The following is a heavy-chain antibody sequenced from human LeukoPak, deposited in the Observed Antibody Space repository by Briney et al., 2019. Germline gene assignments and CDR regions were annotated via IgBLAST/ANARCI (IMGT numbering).Heavy chain of an antibody. CDR3: ARIYDYGDFDY. CDR2: IYTSGST. V-gene: IGHV4-61*02. CDR1: GGSFSSRPYY. J-gene: IGHJ4*02. D-gene: IGHD4-17*01. Sequence: TSETLSLTCTVSGGSFSSRPYYWSWIRQPAGKGLEWIGRIYTSGSTNYNPSLKSRVTISVDTSKNQFSLKLSSVTAADTAVYYCARIYDYGDFDYWGQGTLVTVSS.